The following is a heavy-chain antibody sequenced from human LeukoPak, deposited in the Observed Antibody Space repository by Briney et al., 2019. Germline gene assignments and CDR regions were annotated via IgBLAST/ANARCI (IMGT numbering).Heavy chain of an antibody. V-gene: IGHV1-18*01. J-gene: IGHJ4*02. CDR2: ISGYNGNT. Sequence: ASVKVSCKTSGYTFTNYGISWVRQAPGQGLEWMGWISGYNGNTNYVQKFRGRVAMTADTSTSTVHMELGSLRSDDTAVYYCARDIATVQHQDWGQGTLVTVSS. D-gene: IGHD1-1*01. CDR1: GYTFTNYG. CDR3: ARDIATVQHQD.